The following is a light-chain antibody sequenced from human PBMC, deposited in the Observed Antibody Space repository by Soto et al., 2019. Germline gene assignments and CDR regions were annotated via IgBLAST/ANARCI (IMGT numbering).Light chain of an antibody. J-gene: IGLJ1*01. V-gene: IGLV2-14*01. CDR1: STDVGGYNY. CDR2: EVS. Sequence: QSVLTQPASVSGSPGQSITISCTGSSTDVGGYNYVSWYQQHPGRAPKVMIYEVSNRPSGVSNRFSGSKSGNTASLTISGLQAEDEADYYCSSYTSSSTYVCGTGNKVT. CDR3: SSYTSSSTYV.